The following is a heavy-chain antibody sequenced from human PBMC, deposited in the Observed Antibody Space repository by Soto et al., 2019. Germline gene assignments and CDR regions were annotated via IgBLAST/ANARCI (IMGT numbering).Heavy chain of an antibody. Sequence: GGSLRLSCAASGFTFSSYGMHWVRQAPGKGLEWVAVIWYDGSNKYYADSVKGRFTISRDNSKNTLYLQMNSLRAEDTAVYYCASFYDFWSGLNWFDPWGQGTLVTVSS. V-gene: IGHV3-33*01. CDR1: GFTFSSYG. CDR2: IWYDGSNK. D-gene: IGHD3-3*01. J-gene: IGHJ5*02. CDR3: ASFYDFWSGLNWFDP.